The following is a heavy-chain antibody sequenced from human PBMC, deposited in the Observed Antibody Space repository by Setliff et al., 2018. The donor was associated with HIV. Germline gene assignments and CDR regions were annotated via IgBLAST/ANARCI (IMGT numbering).Heavy chain of an antibody. D-gene: IGHD6-13*01. CDR1: GGPISSYY. Sequence: PSETLSLTCTVSGGPISSYYWSWIRQPPGKGLEWIGYIYYSGSTNYNPSLKSRVTISVDTSKNQFSLKLSSVTAADTAVYYCARYSSSWYGFDYWGQGTLVTV. CDR2: IYYSGST. V-gene: IGHV4-59*01. J-gene: IGHJ4*02. CDR3: ARYSSSWYGFDY.